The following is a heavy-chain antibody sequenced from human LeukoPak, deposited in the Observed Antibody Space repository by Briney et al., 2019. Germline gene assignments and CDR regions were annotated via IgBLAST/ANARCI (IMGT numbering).Heavy chain of an antibody. Sequence: GGSLRLSCAASGFTVSSNYMSWVRQAPGKGLEWVSVICSGGNTYYADSVKGRFTISRDNSKNTLYLQMNSLRAEDTAVYYCARGPPYSSGWYYFDYWGQGTLVTVSS. CDR3: ARGPPYSSGWYYFDY. CDR2: ICSGGNT. CDR1: GFTVSSNY. J-gene: IGHJ4*02. D-gene: IGHD6-19*01. V-gene: IGHV3-53*01.